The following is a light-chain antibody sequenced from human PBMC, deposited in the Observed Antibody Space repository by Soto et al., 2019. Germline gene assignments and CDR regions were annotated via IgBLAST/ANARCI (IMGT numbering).Light chain of an antibody. Sequence: FMLTQPHSMSESPGKTVTISCTRSSGSIASNYVQWYQQRPGSAPTTVIYEDNQRPSGVPDRFSGSIDSSSNSASLTISGLKTEDEADYYCQSYDSSKGVFGGGTKVTVL. CDR2: EDN. V-gene: IGLV6-57*03. CDR3: QSYDSSKGV. J-gene: IGLJ2*01. CDR1: SGSIASNY.